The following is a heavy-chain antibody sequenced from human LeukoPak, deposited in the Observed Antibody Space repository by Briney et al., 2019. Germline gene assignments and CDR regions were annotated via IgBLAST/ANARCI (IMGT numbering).Heavy chain of an antibody. D-gene: IGHD3-9*01. CDR3: ARHHNYDILTGYRHLDFDY. Sequence: PSVTLSLTCAVYGGSFSGYYWSWIRQPPGKGLEWIGEINHSGSTNYNPSLKSRVTISVDTSKNQFSLKLSSVTAADTAVYYCARHHNYDILTGYRHLDFDYWGQGTLVTVSS. CDR1: GGSFSGYY. V-gene: IGHV4-34*01. CDR2: INHSGST. J-gene: IGHJ4*02.